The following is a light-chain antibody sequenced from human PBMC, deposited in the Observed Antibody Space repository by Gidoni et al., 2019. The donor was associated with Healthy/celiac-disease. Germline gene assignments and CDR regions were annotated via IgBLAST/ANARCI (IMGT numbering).Light chain of an antibody. V-gene: IGLV3-1*01. CDR2: QDR. CDR3: QAWDSSLLV. Sequence: SYELTQPPSVSVSPGQTASITCSGDKLGDKYACWYQQKPGQSPVLVIYQDRKPPSGIPERFSGSNSGNTATLTISGTQAMDEADYYCQAWDSSLLVFGGGTKLTVL. J-gene: IGLJ2*01. CDR1: KLGDKY.